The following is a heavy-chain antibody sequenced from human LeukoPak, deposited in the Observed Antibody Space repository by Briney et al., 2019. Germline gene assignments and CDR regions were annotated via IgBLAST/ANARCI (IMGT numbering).Heavy chain of an antibody. V-gene: IGHV3-74*01. CDR3: ARALSYDTSASTGY. D-gene: IGHD3-22*01. J-gene: IGHJ4*02. CDR2: INSDGSST. Sequence: PGGSLRLSCAASGFTFSSYWMHWVRQPPGQGLVCVSRINSDGSSTTYAESVKGRFPISRDNAKNTLYLQMSSLRAEDTAVYYCARALSYDTSASTGYWGQGTLVTVSS. CDR1: GFTFSSYW.